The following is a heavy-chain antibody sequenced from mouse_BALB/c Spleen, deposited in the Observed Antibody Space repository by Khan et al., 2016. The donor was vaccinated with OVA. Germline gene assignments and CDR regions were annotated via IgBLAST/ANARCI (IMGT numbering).Heavy chain of an antibody. J-gene: IGHJ2*01. D-gene: IGHD1-1*01. CDR1: GYSITSDYA. CDR3: ARIYGGDFDY. V-gene: IGHV3-2*02. CDR2: ISYSGNT. Sequence: EVQLVESGPGLVKPSQSLSLTCTVTGYSITSDYAWNWIRQFPGNKLERMVYISYSGNTNYTPSLKSRISITRDTSKNQFFLQLNAVTTEDTATYYCARIYGGDFDYWGQGTTLTVSS.